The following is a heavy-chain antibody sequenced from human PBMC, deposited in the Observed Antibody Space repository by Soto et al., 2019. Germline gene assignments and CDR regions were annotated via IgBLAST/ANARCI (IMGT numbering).Heavy chain of an antibody. CDR2: ISSSSSTI. Sequence: GGSLRLSCAASGFTFSSYSMNWVRQAPGKGLEWVSYISSSSSTIYYADSVKGRFTISRDNAKNSLYLQMNSLRAEDTAVYYCARAPGTDDNWFDSWGQGTLVTVAS. CDR3: ARAPGTDDNWFDS. D-gene: IGHD1-1*01. J-gene: IGHJ5*01. V-gene: IGHV3-48*01. CDR1: GFTFSSYS.